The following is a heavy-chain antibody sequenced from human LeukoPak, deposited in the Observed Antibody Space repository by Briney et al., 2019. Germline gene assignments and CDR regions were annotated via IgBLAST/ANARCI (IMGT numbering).Heavy chain of an antibody. V-gene: IGHV3-23*01. J-gene: IGHJ5*02. CDR3: AKTSIAAPAARGYNWFDP. CDR2: ISGSGGST. CDR1: GFTFSSYA. D-gene: IGHD6-6*01. Sequence: PGGSLRLSCAASGFTFSSYAMSWVRQAPGKGLEWVSAISGSGGSTYYADSVKGRFTISRDNSKNTLYLQMSSLRAEDTAVYYCAKTSIAAPAARGYNWFDPWGQGTLVTVSS.